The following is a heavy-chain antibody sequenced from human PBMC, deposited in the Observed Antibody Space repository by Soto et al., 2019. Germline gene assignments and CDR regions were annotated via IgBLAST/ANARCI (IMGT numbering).Heavy chain of an antibody. Sequence: WWSLRLSCSASGFTFSSYSMNWFRQAPGKGLEWVSSISSSSSYIYYADSVKGRFTISRDNAKNSLYLQMNSLRAEDTAVYYCARVGTYYYGSGSYYGYYGMDVWGQGTTVTVSS. CDR3: ARVGTYYYGSGSYYGYYGMDV. CDR2: ISSSSSYI. D-gene: IGHD3-10*01. J-gene: IGHJ6*02. V-gene: IGHV3-21*01. CDR1: GFTFSSYS.